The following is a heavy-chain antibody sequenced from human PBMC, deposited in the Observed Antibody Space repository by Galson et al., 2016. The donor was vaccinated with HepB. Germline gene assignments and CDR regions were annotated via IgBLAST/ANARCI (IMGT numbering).Heavy chain of an antibody. CDR3: ARLGGAYTRGGMDV. CDR2: IYYSGSA. Sequence: LRLSCAASGFTFSSYAMTWVRPAPGKGLEWIGSIYYSGSAYYNPSLRSRLTMSIDTSTNQFSLLLGSVTAADTAVYYCARLGGAYTRGGMDVWGQGTAVIVSS. CDR1: GFTFSSYA. V-gene: IGHV4-38-2*01. J-gene: IGHJ6*02. D-gene: IGHD3-16*01.